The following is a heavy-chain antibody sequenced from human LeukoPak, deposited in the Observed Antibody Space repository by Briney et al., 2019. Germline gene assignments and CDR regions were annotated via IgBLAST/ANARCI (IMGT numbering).Heavy chain of an antibody. J-gene: IGHJ4*02. CDR3: AKGSRDYHAPSLDY. CDR2: VSGGGGVR. CDR1: GFTFDNYA. V-gene: IGHV3-23*01. D-gene: IGHD4-17*01. Sequence: GGSLRLSCAASGFTFDNYAMSWVRQAPGKGLEWVSSVSGGGGVRYYADSVKGRFTISRDNSKNTLYLQMNSLIAEDTALYYCAKGSRDYHAPSLDYWGQGTLVTVSS.